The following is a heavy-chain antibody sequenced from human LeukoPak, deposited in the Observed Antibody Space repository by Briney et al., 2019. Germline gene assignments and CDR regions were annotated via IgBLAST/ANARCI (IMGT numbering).Heavy chain of an antibody. J-gene: IGHJ4*02. Sequence: GASVKVSCKASGYTFTSYYMHWVRQAPGQGLEWMGIINPSGGSTSYALKFQGRVTMTRDTSTSTAYMELSRLRSDDTAVYYCARDGGWYDYWGQGTLVTVSS. CDR1: GYTFTSYY. CDR2: INPSGGST. CDR3: ARDGGWYDY. D-gene: IGHD6-19*01. V-gene: IGHV1-46*01.